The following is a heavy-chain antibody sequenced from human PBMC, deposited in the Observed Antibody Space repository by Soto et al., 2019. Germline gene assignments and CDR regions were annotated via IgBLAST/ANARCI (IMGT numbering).Heavy chain of an antibody. D-gene: IGHD3-10*01. CDR3: TTFYDYGSGSYDY. CDR2: IKSKTDGGTT. J-gene: IGHJ4*02. V-gene: IGHV3-15*01. Sequence: GGSLRLSCAASGFTFSNAWMSWVRQAPGKGLEWVGRIKSKTDGGTTDYAAPVKGRFTISRDDSKNTLYLQMNSLKTEDTAVYYCTTFYDYGSGSYDYWGQGTLVTVSS. CDR1: GFTFSNAW.